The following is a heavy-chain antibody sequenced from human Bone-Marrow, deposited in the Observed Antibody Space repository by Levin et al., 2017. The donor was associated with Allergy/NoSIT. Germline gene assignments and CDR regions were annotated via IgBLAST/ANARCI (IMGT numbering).Heavy chain of an antibody. J-gene: IGHJ4*02. CDR2: ISWNSGSI. CDR3: AKDGDFSGREFDY. Sequence: SLKISCAASGFTFDDYAMHWVRQAPGRGLEWVSGISWNSGSIGYADSVKGRFTISRDNAKNSLYLQVNSLRAEDTAFYYCAKDGDFSGREFDYWGQGTLVTVSS. V-gene: IGHV3-9*01. D-gene: IGHD1-26*01. CDR1: GFTFDDYA.